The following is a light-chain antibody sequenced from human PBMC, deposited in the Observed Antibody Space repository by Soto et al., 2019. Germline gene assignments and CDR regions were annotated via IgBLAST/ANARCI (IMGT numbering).Light chain of an antibody. CDR3: HQYHLWPWT. Sequence: IFMTPSPATLSVSPGEGVTRSCRASQSVRSHLAWYQQKPGQPPRLLIYGASTRATGIPARFSGSGSGTEFTLTISSLQSEDFAVYYCHQYHLWPWTFGQGTKVDIK. CDR1: QSVRSH. CDR2: GAS. J-gene: IGKJ1*01. V-gene: IGKV3D-15*01.